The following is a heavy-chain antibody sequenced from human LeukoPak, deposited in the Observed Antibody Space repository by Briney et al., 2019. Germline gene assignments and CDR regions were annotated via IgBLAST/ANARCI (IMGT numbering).Heavy chain of an antibody. CDR3: ARGPPSGSCDY. CDR2: INPNSGGT. CDR1: GYTFSGYY. J-gene: IGHJ4*02. D-gene: IGHD1-26*01. V-gene: IGHV1-2*02. Sequence: ASVKVSCKASGYTFSGYYMHWVRQAPGQGLEWMGWINPNSGGTNHAQKFQGRVTMTRDTSISTAYMELSRLRSDDTAVYYCARGPPSGSCDYWGQGTLVTVSS.